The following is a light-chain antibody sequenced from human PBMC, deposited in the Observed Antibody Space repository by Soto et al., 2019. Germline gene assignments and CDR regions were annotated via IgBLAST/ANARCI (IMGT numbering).Light chain of an antibody. CDR1: QSISSW. Sequence: DIQMTQSPSTLSASVGDRVTITCRASQSISSWLAWYQQKPGKAPKLLIYNASRFKSGVPSRFSGSGSGTEFTLTISSLQPDDCGTYYCQQYNTYPLPFGPGTKVDI. V-gene: IGKV1-5*01. J-gene: IGKJ3*01. CDR3: QQYNTYPLP. CDR2: NAS.